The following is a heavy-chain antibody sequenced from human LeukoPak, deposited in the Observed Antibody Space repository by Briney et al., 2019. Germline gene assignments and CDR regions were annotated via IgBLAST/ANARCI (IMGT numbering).Heavy chain of an antibody. Sequence: SETLSLTCAVYGGSFSGYYWSWIRQPPGKGLEWIGEINHSGSTNYNPSLKSRVTISVDTSKNQFSLKLSSVTAADTAVYYCARGPYYYLSRPPLDTWGQGTMVTVSS. V-gene: IGHV4-34*01. CDR1: GGSFSGYY. J-gene: IGHJ3*02. CDR3: ARGPYYYLSRPPLDT. CDR2: INHSGST. D-gene: IGHD3-10*01.